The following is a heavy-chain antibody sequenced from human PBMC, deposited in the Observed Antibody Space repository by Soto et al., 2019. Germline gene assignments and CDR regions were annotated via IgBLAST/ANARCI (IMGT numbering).Heavy chain of an antibody. CDR2: IYYSGST. D-gene: IGHD2-15*01. Sequence: SETLSLTCTVSGGSISSYYWSWIRQPPGKGLEWIGYIYYSGSTNYNPSLKSRVTISVDTSKNQFSLKLSSVTAADTAVYYCARDSRVGTYYYYGMDVWGQGTTVTVSS. CDR3: ARDSRVGTYYYYGMDV. J-gene: IGHJ6*02. V-gene: IGHV4-59*01. CDR1: GGSISSYY.